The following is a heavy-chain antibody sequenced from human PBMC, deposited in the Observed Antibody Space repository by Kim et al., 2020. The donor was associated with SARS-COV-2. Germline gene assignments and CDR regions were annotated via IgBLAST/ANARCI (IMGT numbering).Heavy chain of an antibody. V-gene: IGHV3-7*01. Sequence: YNVATVKGRFTISRDNAKNSLYLQMNSLRAEDTAVYYCASHGWELDYFDLWGRGTLVTVSS. J-gene: IGHJ2*01. CDR3: ASHGWELDYFDL. D-gene: IGHD1-26*01.